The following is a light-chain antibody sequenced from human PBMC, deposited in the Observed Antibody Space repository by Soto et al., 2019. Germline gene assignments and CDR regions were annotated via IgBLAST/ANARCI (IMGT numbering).Light chain of an antibody. CDR2: DNS. Sequence: QSVLTQPPSVSGAPGQRVTISCSGSSSNIGAGYDIPWYQQLPGTAPKLLIFDNSDRPSGVPDRFSVSKSGTSASLALTGLQAEDEADYYCQSYDSSLGAWVFGVGTKLTV. J-gene: IGLJ3*02. CDR1: SSNIGAGYD. V-gene: IGLV1-40*01. CDR3: QSYDSSLGAWV.